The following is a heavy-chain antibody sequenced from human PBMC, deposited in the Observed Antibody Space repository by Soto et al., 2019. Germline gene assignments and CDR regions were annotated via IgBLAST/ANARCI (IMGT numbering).Heavy chain of an antibody. CDR1: GGTFSSYA. Sequence: QVQLVQSGAEVKKPGSSVKVSCKASGGTFSSYAISWVRQAPGQGLEWMGGIIPIFGTATYAQKFQGRVTITADESTSTAYMELSSLRSEDTAVYSCARLSPRPELNSRFDPWGQGTLVTVSS. V-gene: IGHV1-69*01. J-gene: IGHJ5*02. CDR3: ARLSPRPELNSRFDP. D-gene: IGHD5-18*01. CDR2: IIPIFGTA.